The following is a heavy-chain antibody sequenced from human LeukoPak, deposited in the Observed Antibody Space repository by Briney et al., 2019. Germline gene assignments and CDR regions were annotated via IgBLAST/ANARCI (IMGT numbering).Heavy chain of an antibody. J-gene: IGHJ4*02. CDR2: IRYDGSNK. Sequence: GGSLRLSCAASGFTFSSYGMHWVRQAPGKGLEWAAFIRYDGSNKYYADSVKGRFTISRDNSKNTLYLQMNSLRAEDTAVYYCAKGFIVVVPAAFDYWGQGTLVTVSS. D-gene: IGHD2-2*01. CDR1: GFTFSSYG. CDR3: AKGFIVVVPAAFDY. V-gene: IGHV3-30*02.